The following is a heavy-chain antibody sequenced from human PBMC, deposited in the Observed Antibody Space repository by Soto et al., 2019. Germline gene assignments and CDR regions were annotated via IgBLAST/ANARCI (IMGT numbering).Heavy chain of an antibody. J-gene: IGHJ5*01. CDR3: ARGVVVVVAASRENGFDS. V-gene: IGHV3-7*04. Sequence: GRSLRLSCAASGFTFSSYWMSWVRQAAEKGLEWVANIKQDGSEKYYVDSVKGRFTISRDNAKNSLYLQMNSLRAEDTAVYYCARGVVVVVAASRENGFDSWGQGTLVTVSS. CDR2: IKQDGSEK. CDR1: GFTFSSYW. D-gene: IGHD2-15*01.